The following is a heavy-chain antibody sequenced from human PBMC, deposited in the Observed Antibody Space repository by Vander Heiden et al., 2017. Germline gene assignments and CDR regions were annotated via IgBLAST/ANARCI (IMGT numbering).Heavy chain of an antibody. CDR1: GDSITSSAYY. CDR2: TSYSGNT. V-gene: IGHV4-39*01. Sequence: QLQLQESGPGLVNPSETLSLTCSVSGDSITSSAYYSGWTRQPPVQGLEWIGSTSYSGNTYYKSSLKSRVTISIDTSKNQFSLKLNSVTAADTAVYYCARHRGANWGLADYWGQGTLVTVSS. CDR3: ARHRGANWGLADY. D-gene: IGHD7-27*01. J-gene: IGHJ4*02.